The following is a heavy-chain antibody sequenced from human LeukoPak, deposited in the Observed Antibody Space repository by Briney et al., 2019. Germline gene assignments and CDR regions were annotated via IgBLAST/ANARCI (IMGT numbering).Heavy chain of an antibody. CDR3: ARGPGRWNYRDYYYYMDV. D-gene: IGHD1-7*01. V-gene: IGHV4-61*02. Sequence: SETLSLTCTVSGGSISSGSYYWSWIRQPAGKGLEWIGRIYTSGSTNYNPSLKSRVTISVDTSKNQFSLKLSSVTAADTAVYYCARGPGRWNYRDYYYYMDVWGKGTTVTVSS. CDR2: IYTSGST. J-gene: IGHJ6*03. CDR1: GGSISSGSYY.